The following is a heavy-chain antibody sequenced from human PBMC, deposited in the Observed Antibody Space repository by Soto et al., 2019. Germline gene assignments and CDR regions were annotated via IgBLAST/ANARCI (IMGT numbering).Heavy chain of an antibody. J-gene: IGHJ4*02. CDR3: ARDLRDGYSYYFDY. CDR2: IYHSGST. Sequence: GSISSGGYSWSWIRQPPGKGLEWIGYIYHSGSTYYNPSLKSRVTISVDRSKNQFSLKLSSVTAADTAVYYCARDLRDGYSYYFDYWGQGTLVTVSS. D-gene: IGHD4-4*01. V-gene: IGHV4-30-2*01. CDR1: GSISSGGYS.